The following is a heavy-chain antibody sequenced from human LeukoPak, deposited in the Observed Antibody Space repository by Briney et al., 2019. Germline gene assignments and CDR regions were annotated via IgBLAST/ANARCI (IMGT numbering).Heavy chain of an antibody. CDR3: VREIKLPRGYSSYDPPLYYFDS. CDR2: IIAIFGTA. Sequence: SVKVSCKASRGTLSSYAISRVRQAPGQGLEWMGVIIAIFGTANYAQKFQGRVTITADESTSTAYMQLSSLRSEDTAVYYCVREIKLPRGYSSYDPPLYYFDSWGQGTLVTVSS. D-gene: IGHD5-12*01. CDR1: RGTLSSYA. V-gene: IGHV1-69*13. J-gene: IGHJ4*02.